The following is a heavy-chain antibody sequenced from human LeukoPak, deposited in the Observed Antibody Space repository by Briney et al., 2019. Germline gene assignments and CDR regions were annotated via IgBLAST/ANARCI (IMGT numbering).Heavy chain of an antibody. CDR1: GFTFDDYG. Sequence: GGSLRLSCAASGFTFDDYGMSWVRQAPGKGLEWVSGINWNGGSTGYADSVKGRFTISRDNAKNSLYLQMNSLRAEDTAVYYCAKDTEWLSRGYYYYYMDVWGKGTTVTVSS. V-gene: IGHV3-20*04. J-gene: IGHJ6*03. CDR2: INWNGGST. D-gene: IGHD6-19*01. CDR3: AKDTEWLSRGYYYYYMDV.